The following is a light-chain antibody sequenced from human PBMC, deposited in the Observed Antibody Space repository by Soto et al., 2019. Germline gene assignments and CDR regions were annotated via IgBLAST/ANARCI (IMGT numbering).Light chain of an antibody. Sequence: EIVLTQSPATLSSFPGDRVTLSCRASQAVNTRLAWYQHKPGQAPRLLIYLTSNRAAGIPARSSGSGSGTDFTLTISSLEPEDFAVYYCQQRSNWLFGPGTKVDIK. V-gene: IGKV3D-11*01. CDR2: LTS. CDR1: QAVNTR. CDR3: QQRSNWL. J-gene: IGKJ3*01.